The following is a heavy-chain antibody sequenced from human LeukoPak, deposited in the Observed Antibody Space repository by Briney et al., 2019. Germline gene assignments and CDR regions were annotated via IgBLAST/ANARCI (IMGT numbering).Heavy chain of an antibody. CDR3: ARAPLGRDVVVVAVY. CDR1: GYTFTGYY. V-gene: IGHV1-2*02. D-gene: IGHD2-15*01. Sequence: ASVKVSCKASGYTFTGYYMHWVRQAPGQGLEWMGWIKPNSGGTNYAQKFQGRVTMTRDTFISTAYMELSRLRSDDTAVYYCARAPLGRDVVVVAVYWGQGTLVTVSS. CDR2: IKPNSGGT. J-gene: IGHJ4*02.